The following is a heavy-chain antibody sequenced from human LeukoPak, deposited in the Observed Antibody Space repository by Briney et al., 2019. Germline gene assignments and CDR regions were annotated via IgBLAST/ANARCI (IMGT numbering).Heavy chain of an antibody. CDR3: ARTLVGSGWYHFDY. J-gene: IGHJ4*02. Sequence: GESLKISCKGSGYTFTNYWIGWVRQMPGKGLEWMGIIYPGDSDTRYSPSFQGQVTISADKSISTAYLQWSSLEASDTAMYYCARTLVGSGWYHFDYWGQGTLVTVSS. CDR1: GYTFTNYW. V-gene: IGHV5-51*01. D-gene: IGHD6-19*01. CDR2: IYPGDSDT.